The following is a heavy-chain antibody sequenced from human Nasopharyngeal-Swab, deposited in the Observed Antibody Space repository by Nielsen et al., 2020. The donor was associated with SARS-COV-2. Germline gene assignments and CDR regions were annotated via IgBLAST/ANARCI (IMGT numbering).Heavy chain of an antibody. J-gene: IGHJ2*01. CDR1: GGSITSYY. CDR2: LYSSGNT. V-gene: IGHV4-59*13. CDR3: ARDSSLWYFDL. Sequence: GSLRLSCTVSGGSITSYYWSWIRQPPGKGLEWIGYLYSSGNTDYNPSLKSRVTISVDTSKNQFSLKVTSVTAADAAVYYCARDSSLWYFDLWGRGTLVSVSS. D-gene: IGHD3-16*01.